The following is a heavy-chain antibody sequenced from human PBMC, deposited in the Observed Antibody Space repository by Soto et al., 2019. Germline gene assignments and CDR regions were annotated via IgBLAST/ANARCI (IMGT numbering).Heavy chain of an antibody. CDR1: GFTFSNAW. J-gene: IGHJ4*02. D-gene: IGHD6-19*01. CDR3: RTQWLD. CDR2: IKKQAYGGTT. Sequence: EVQLVESGGGLVKPGGSLRLSCAASGFTFSNAWMSWVRQAPGKGLEWVGLIKKQAYGGTTEYAAPLKGRFTISRDDSENTLYLQMISLQTEDTAVYYCRTQWLDWGQGTLVTVSS. V-gene: IGHV3-15*01.